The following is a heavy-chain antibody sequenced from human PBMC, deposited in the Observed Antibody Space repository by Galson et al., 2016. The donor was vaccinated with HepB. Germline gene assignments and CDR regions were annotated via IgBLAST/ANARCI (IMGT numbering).Heavy chain of an antibody. CDR1: GFTFSTYS. CDR3: ARDAPILRFLYGMDV. Sequence: SLRLSCAASGFTFSTYSMNWARQAPGKGLEWVSFISSSSSYIYYADSVKGRFTISRDNAKNSLYLQINGLRAEDTAVYYCARDAPILRFLYGMDVWGQGTTVTVSS. J-gene: IGHJ6*02. V-gene: IGHV3-21*01. CDR2: ISSSSSYI. D-gene: IGHD3-3*01.